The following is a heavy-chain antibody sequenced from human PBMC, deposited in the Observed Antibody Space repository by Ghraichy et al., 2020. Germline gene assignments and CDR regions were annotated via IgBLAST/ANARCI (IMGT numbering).Heavy chain of an antibody. D-gene: IGHD6-19*01. V-gene: IGHV3-48*02. Sequence: GGSLRLSCAASGFTFSSYNMNWVRQAPGKGLEWVSYINSSATYIVYADSVKGRFTVSRDDAKNSLYLQMNSLRDEDTAVYYCAREIAAVTGADYLGQGTLVTVSS. J-gene: IGHJ4*02. CDR2: INSSATYI. CDR1: GFTFSSYN. CDR3: AREIAAVTGADY.